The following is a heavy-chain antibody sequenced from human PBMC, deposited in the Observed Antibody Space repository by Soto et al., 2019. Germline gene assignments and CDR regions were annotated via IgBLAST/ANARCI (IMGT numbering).Heavy chain of an antibody. CDR1: GFTFTSSA. V-gene: IGHV1-58*02. CDR2: IVVGSGNT. J-gene: IGHJ6*03. Sequence: GASVKVSCKASGFTFTSSAMQWLRQARGQRLEWIGWIVVGSGNTNYAQKFQERVTITRDMSTSTAYMELSSLRSEDTAVYYCAAPRPNRYYYYYMDVWAKGPRSPSP. CDR3: AAPRPNRYYYYYMDV.